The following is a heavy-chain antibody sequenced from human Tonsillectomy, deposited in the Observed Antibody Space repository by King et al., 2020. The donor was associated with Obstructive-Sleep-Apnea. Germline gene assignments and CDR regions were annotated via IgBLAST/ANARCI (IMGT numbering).Heavy chain of an antibody. CDR3: ARGGLSWYFDL. Sequence: QLVQSGAEVKKPGASVNVSCKASGYIFINYGISWVRQAPGQGLDWMGWINPYNGNTNYAQKLQGRLTMTADTSTSTAYMELRSLRSDDTAVYYCARGGLSWYFDLWGSGTLVTVSS. CDR2: INPYNGNT. V-gene: IGHV1-18*01. CDR1: GYIFINYG. J-gene: IGHJ2*01.